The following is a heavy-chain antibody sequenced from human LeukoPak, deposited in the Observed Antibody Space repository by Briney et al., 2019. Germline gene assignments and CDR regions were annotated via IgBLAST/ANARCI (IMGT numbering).Heavy chain of an antibody. J-gene: IGHJ4*02. CDR1: GGSISSYY. Sequence: SETLSLTCTVSGGSISSYYWSWIRQPPGKGLEWIGYIYYSGSTYYNPSLKSRVTISVDTSKNQFSLKLSSVTAADTAVYYCARAPRIDWLRYYFDYWGQGTLVTVSS. CDR2: IYYSGST. CDR3: ARAPRIDWLRYYFDY. V-gene: IGHV4-59*12. D-gene: IGHD3-9*01.